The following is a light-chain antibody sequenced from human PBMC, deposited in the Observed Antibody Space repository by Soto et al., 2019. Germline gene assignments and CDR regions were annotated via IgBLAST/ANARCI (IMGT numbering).Light chain of an antibody. CDR3: QQYGSSPPKLT. CDR2: GAS. V-gene: IGKV3-20*01. J-gene: IGKJ4*01. Sequence: EIVLTQSPGTLSLSPGERATLSCRASQSVSSSYLARYQQKPGQAPMLLIYGASSRATGIPDRFSGSGSGSDFALTISRLEPEDFAGYYCQQYGSSPPKLTFGGGTKVEIK. CDR1: QSVSSSY.